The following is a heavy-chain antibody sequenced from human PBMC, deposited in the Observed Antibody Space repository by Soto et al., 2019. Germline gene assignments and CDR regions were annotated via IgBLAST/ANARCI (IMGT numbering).Heavy chain of an antibody. CDR2: IIPIFGAA. V-gene: IGHV1-69*06. Sequence: SLKVSCKASGGTFSSYAISWVRQAPGQGLEWMGGIIPIFGAANYAQKFQGRVTITADKSTSTAYMELSSLRSEDTAVYYCAKDARRYYYDSSGYHANYYHYYYGMDVWG. CDR1: GGTFSSYA. D-gene: IGHD3-22*01. CDR3: AKDARRYYYDSSGYHANYYHYYYGMDV. J-gene: IGHJ6*02.